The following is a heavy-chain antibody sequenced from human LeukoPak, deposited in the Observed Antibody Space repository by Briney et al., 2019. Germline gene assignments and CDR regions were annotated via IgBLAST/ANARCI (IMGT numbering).Heavy chain of an antibody. J-gene: IGHJ4*02. CDR1: GYTFTGYY. CDR3: ARALRKLWFFQATKKGREYYFDY. CDR2: INPNSGGT. D-gene: IGHD5-18*01. Sequence: VASVKVSCKASGYTFTGYYMHWVRQAPGQGLEWMGWINPNSGGTNYAQKFQGRVTMTRDTSISTAYMELSRLRSDDTAVYYCARALRKLWFFQATKKGREYYFDYWGQGTLVTVSS. V-gene: IGHV1-2*02.